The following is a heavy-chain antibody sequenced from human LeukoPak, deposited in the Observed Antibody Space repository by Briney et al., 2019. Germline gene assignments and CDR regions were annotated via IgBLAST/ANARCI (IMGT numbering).Heavy chain of an antibody. J-gene: IGHJ4*02. Sequence: PSETLSLTCTVSGGSISLYYWTWIRQPPGKGLEWIGYIDHSGSTNYNPSLKSRVTISVDTSKNQFSLKLSSVTAADTAVYYCARHPLYWYDSSGYLDYWGQGTLVTVSS. CDR2: IDHSGST. CDR3: ARHPLYWYDSSGYLDY. CDR1: GGSISLYY. V-gene: IGHV4-59*08. D-gene: IGHD3-22*01.